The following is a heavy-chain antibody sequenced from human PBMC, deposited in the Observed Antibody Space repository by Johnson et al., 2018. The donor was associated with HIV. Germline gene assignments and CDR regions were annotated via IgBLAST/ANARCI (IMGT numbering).Heavy chain of an antibody. CDR2: ISYDGSNK. Sequence: VQLVESGGGVVQPGRSLRLSCAASGFTFSSYAMHWVRQATGKGLEWVAVISYDGSNKYYADSVKGRFTISRDNSKNTLYLQMNSLRAEDTALYYCARGDGAARPGDDAFDIWGQGTMVTVSS. V-gene: IGHV3-30*04. J-gene: IGHJ3*02. CDR3: ARGDGAARPGDDAFDI. CDR1: GFTFSSYA. D-gene: IGHD6-6*01.